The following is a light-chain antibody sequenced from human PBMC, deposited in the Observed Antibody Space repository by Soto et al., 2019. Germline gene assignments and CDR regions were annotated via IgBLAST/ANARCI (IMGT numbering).Light chain of an antibody. CDR1: QSIINY. CDR3: QQHNQWPIT. V-gene: IGKV3-11*01. Sequence: EIVLTQSPATLSLSPVERATLSCRASQSIINYLAWYQQKPGQAPRLLIYDASNRATGIPARFSGSGSGTEFTLTINSLQSEDSAVYYCQQHNQWPITFGQGTRLEIK. J-gene: IGKJ5*01. CDR2: DAS.